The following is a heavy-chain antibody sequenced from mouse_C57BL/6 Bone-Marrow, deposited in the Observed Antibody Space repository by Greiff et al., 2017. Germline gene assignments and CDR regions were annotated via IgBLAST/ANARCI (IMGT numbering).Heavy chain of an antibody. J-gene: IGHJ3*01. CDR2: IWTGGGT. Sequence: VKLQESGPGLVAPSQSLSITCTVSGFSLTSYAISWVRQPPGKGLEWLGVIWTGGGTNYNSALKYRLSISKDNSKSQVFLKMNSLQTYDTARYYCARNENYGCLPWFAYWGQGTLVTVSA. D-gene: IGHD1-1*01. V-gene: IGHV2-9-1*01. CDR1: GFSLTSYA. CDR3: ARNENYGCLPWFAY.